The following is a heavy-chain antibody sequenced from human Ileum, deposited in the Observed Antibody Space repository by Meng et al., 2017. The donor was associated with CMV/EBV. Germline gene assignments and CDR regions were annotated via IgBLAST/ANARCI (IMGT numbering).Heavy chain of an antibody. Sequence: ASVKVSCKASGYTFTGYYMHWVRQAPGQGLEGMGWINPNSGGTNYAQKFQGRVTMTRDTSISTAYMELSRLRSDDTAVYYCARADPSIAARWHFDYWGQGTLVTVSS. CDR2: INPNSGGT. CDR1: GYTFTGYY. V-gene: IGHV1-2*02. CDR3: ARADPSIAARWHFDY. D-gene: IGHD6-6*01. J-gene: IGHJ4*02.